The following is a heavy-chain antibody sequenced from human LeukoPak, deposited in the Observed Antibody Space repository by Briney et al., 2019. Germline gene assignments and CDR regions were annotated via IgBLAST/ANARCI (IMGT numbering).Heavy chain of an antibody. CDR2: INHSGST. Sequence: SETLSLTCAVYGGSFSGYYWSWIRQPPGKGLEWIGEINHSGSTNYNPSLKSRVTISVDTSKNQFSLQLNSVTPEDTAVYYCARSSTTGTTYLWGQGTLVTVSS. D-gene: IGHD1-1*01. CDR3: ARSSTTGTTYL. V-gene: IGHV4-34*01. J-gene: IGHJ4*02. CDR1: GGSFSGYY.